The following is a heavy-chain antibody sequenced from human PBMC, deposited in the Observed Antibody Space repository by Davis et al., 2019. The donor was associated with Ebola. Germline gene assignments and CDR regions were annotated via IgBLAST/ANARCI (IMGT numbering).Heavy chain of an antibody. CDR1: GFTFSSYS. Sequence: GESLKISCAASGFTFSSYSMNWVRQAPGKGLEWVSSISSSSSYIYYADSVKGRFTISRDNAKNSLYLQMNSLRAEDTAVYYCASGAVTPYYYYYYGMDVWGQGTTVTVSS. D-gene: IGHD4-17*01. J-gene: IGHJ6*02. CDR2: ISSSSSYI. V-gene: IGHV3-21*01. CDR3: ASGAVTPYYYYYYGMDV.